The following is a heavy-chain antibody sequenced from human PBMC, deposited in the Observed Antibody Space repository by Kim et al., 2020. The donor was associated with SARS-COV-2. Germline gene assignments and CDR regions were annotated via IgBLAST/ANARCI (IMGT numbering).Heavy chain of an antibody. J-gene: IGHJ3*02. CDR2: IYPGDSDT. D-gene: IGHD1-26*01. V-gene: IGHV5-51*01. CDR3: ARQVPKWELLYSYAFDI. CDR1: GYSFTSYW. Sequence: GESLKISCKGSGYSFTSYWIGWVRQMPGKGLEWMGIIYPGDSDTRYSPSFQGQVTISADKSISTAYLQWSSLKASDTAMYYCARQVPKWELLYSYAFDIWGQGTMVTVSS.